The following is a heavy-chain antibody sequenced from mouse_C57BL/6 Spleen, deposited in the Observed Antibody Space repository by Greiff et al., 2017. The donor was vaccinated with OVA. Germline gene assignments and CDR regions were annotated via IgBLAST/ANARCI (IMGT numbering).Heavy chain of an antibody. CDR2: IYPRSGNT. CDR1: GYTFTSYG. J-gene: IGHJ2*01. Sequence: QVQLQQSGAELARPGASVKLSCKASGYTFTSYGISWVKQRTGQGLEWIGEIYPRSGNTYYNEKFKGKATLTADKSSSTAYMELRSLTSEDSAVYFCARCRKYYYDVDGYYFDDWGQGTTLTVSS. V-gene: IGHV1-81*01. D-gene: IGHD2-4*01. CDR3: ARCRKYYYDVDGYYFDD.